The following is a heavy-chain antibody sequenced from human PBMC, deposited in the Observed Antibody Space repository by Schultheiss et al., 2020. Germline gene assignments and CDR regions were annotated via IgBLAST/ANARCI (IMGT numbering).Heavy chain of an antibody. Sequence: SETLSLTCTVSGGSISSSSYYWSWIRQPAGKGLEWIGRIYTSGSTNYNPSLKSRVTMSVDTSKNQFSLKLSSVTAADTAVYYCARVSEVHMDVWGQGTTVTVSS. CDR1: GGSISSSSYY. CDR3: ARVSEVHMDV. CDR2: IYTSGST. J-gene: IGHJ6*02. V-gene: IGHV4-61*02.